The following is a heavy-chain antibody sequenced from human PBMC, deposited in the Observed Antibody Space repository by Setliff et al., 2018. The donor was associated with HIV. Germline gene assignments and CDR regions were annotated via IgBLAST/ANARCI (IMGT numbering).Heavy chain of an antibody. CDR3: ARRMRYYDSSGYHGHYFDS. D-gene: IGHD3-22*01. J-gene: IGHJ4*02. Sequence: GESLKISCKGSGYSFTSYWIGWVRQMPGKGLEWMGIIYPGDSDTRYSPSFQGQVTISADKSISTAYLQWSSLKASDTAMYYCARRMRYYDSSGYHGHYFDSWGQGTLVTVSS. CDR1: GYSFTSYW. CDR2: IYPGDSDT. V-gene: IGHV5-51*01.